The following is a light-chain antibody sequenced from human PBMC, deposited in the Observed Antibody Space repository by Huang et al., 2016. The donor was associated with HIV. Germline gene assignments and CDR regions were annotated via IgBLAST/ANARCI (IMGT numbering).Light chain of an antibody. CDR2: LGS. Sequence: DIVMTQSPLSLPVTPGEPASISCRSSQSLLHSNGYNYLDWYLQQPGQSPQLLIYLGSNRASGVPDRFSGSGSGTDFTLKISRVEAEDVGVYYCMQALQTPFTFGPGTKMDIK. CDR1: QSLLHSNGYNY. CDR3: MQALQTPFT. J-gene: IGKJ3*01. V-gene: IGKV2-28*01.